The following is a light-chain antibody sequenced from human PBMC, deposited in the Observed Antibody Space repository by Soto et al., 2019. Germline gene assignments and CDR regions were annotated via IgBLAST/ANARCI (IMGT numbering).Light chain of an antibody. Sequence: QSVLTQPPSVSGAPGQRVTISCTGSDSNIGAGYDIHWYQQVPGTAPKPLIYANTNGASRVPDQFSGSKSGTSASLAITGLQSEDEADYYCQSYGTSLSGYVFAPGTKVTVL. V-gene: IGLV1-40*01. CDR3: QSYGTSLSGYV. J-gene: IGLJ1*01. CDR1: DSNIGAGYD. CDR2: ANT.